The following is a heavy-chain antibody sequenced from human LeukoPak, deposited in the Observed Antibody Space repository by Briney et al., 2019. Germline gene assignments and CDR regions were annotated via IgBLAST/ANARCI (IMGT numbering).Heavy chain of an antibody. D-gene: IGHD6-19*01. CDR1: GNTFTSYG. V-gene: IGHV1-18*01. CDR3: ARVFPLKVAGFDY. J-gene: IGHJ4*02. CDR2: ISAYNGNT. Sequence: ASVKVSCKASGNTFTSYGISWVRQAPGQGLEWMGWISAYNGNTNYAQKLQGRVTLTTDTSTSTAYMELRSLKSDDTAVYYCARVFPLKVAGFDYWGQGTLVTVSS.